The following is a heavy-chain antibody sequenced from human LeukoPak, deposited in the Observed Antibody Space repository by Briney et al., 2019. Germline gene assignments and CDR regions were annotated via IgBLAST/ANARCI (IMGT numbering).Heavy chain of an antibody. Sequence: GGSLRLSCAASGFTFSSYWMSWVRQAPGKGLEWVANIKQDGSEKYYVDSVKGRFTISRDNAKNSLYLQMNSLRAEDTGVYYCARYYDFWSGYGFDYWGQGTLVTVSS. CDR3: ARYYDFWSGYGFDY. J-gene: IGHJ4*02. CDR2: IKQDGSEK. V-gene: IGHV3-7*01. D-gene: IGHD3-3*01. CDR1: GFTFSSYW.